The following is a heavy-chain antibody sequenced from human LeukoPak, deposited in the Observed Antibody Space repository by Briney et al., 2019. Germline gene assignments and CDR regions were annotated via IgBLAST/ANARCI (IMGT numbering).Heavy chain of an antibody. Sequence: GGSLRLSCAASGFTVSSNYMSWVRQAPGKGLEWVSVIYSGGSTYYADSVKGRFTISRDNSKNTLYLQMNSLRAEDTAVYYCARGGMGYSGYVYFDYWGQGTLVTVSS. D-gene: IGHD5-12*01. CDR1: GFTVSSNY. CDR3: ARGGMGYSGYVYFDY. CDR2: IYSGGST. J-gene: IGHJ4*02. V-gene: IGHV3-66*01.